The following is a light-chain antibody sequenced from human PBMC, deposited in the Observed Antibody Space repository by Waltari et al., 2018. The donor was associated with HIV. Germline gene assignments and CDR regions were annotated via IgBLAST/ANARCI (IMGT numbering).Light chain of an antibody. Sequence: QSALTQPPSASGSPGQSVTISCTGTSSDIGGYNHVSWYQQYPGKAPKVMIHEVNKRPSGVPDRFSGSKSGNTASLTVSGLQAEDEAYYYCSSYAGSNSWVFGGGTKLTVL. CDR1: SSDIGGYNH. CDR3: SSYAGSNSWV. V-gene: IGLV2-8*01. CDR2: EVN. J-gene: IGLJ3*02.